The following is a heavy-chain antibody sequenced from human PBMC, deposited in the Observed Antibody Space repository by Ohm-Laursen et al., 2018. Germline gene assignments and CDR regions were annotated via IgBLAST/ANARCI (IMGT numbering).Heavy chain of an antibody. CDR1: GYTFTGYY. J-gene: IGHJ6*02. CDR3: AIKRITIFVSGMDV. Sequence: GASVKVSCKASGYTFTGYYMHWVRQATGQGLEWMGWMNPNSGNTGYAQKFQGRVTMTRNTSISTAYMELSSLRSEDTAVYYCAIKRITIFVSGMDVWGQGTTVTVSS. CDR2: MNPNSGNT. D-gene: IGHD3-3*01. V-gene: IGHV1-8*02.